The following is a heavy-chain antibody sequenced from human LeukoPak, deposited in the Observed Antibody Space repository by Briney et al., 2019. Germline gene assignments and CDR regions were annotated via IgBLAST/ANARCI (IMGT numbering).Heavy chain of an antibody. CDR2: ISGSGGST. D-gene: IGHD3-22*01. CDR1: GFTFSSYA. CDR3: AKVRYDSSGYQSPYFDY. Sequence: GGSLRLSCAASGFTFSSYAMSWVRQAPGKGLEWASAISGSGGSTYYADSVKGRFTISRDNSKNTLYLQMNSLRAEDTAVYYCAKVRYDSSGYQSPYFDYWGQGTLVTVSP. J-gene: IGHJ4*02. V-gene: IGHV3-23*01.